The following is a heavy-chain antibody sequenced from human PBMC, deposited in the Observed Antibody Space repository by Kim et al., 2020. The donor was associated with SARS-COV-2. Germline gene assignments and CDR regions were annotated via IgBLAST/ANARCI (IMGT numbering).Heavy chain of an antibody. CDR3: TTESSSWSKNSHFDY. V-gene: IGHV3-15*01. CDR1: GFTFSNAW. J-gene: IGHJ4*02. D-gene: IGHD6-13*01. CDR2: IKSKTDGGTT. Sequence: GGSLRLSCAASGFTFSNAWMSWVRQAPGKGLEWVGRIKSKTDGGTTDYAAPVKGRFTISRDDSKNTLYLQMNSLKTEDTAVYYCTTESSSWSKNSHFDYWGQGTLVTVSS.